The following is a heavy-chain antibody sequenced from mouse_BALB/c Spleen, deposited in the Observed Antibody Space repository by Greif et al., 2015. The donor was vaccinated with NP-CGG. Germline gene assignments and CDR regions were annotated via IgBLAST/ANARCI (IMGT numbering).Heavy chain of an antibody. V-gene: IGHV5-9-3*01. CDR2: ISSGGSYT. J-gene: IGHJ2*01. CDR3: ATPYYYGSSYFDY. CDR1: GFTFSSYA. Sequence: EVQLVESGGGLVKPGGSLKLSCAASGFTFSSYAMSWVRQTPEKRLEWVATISSGGSYTYYPDSVKGRFTISRDNAKNTLYLQMSSLRSEDTAMYYCATPYYYGSSYFDYRGQGTTLTVSS. D-gene: IGHD1-1*01.